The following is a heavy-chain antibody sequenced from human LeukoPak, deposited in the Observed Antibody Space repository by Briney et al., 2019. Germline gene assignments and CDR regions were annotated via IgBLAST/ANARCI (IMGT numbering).Heavy chain of an antibody. CDR3: ARGPSGGNAFGY. CDR1: GGSISSTIYY. V-gene: IGHV4-39*01. CDR2: IYYSGTT. Sequence: SETLSLTCTVSGGSISSTIYYWGWIRQPPGKGLEWIGTIYYSGTTYYNPSLKSRITISVDTSKNQFSLRLTSVTAADTAVYYCARGPSGGNAFGYWGQGTLVTVSS. D-gene: IGHD4-23*01. J-gene: IGHJ4*02.